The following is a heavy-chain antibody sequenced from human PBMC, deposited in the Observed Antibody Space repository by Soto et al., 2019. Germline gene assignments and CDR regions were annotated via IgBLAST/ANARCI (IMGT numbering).Heavy chain of an antibody. V-gene: IGHV4-59*01. CDR1: GGSISSYY. CDR2: IYYSGST. CDR3: ASSSSWYIYDY. Sequence: SETLSLTCTVSGGSISSYYWSWIRQPPGKGLEWIGYIYYSGSTNYSPSLKSRVTISVDTSRNQFSLILSSVTAADTAVYYCASSSSWYIYDYWGQGTLVTVSS. D-gene: IGHD6-13*01. J-gene: IGHJ4*02.